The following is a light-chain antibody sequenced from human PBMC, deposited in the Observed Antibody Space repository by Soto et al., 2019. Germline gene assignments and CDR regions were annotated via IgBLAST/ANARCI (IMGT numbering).Light chain of an antibody. CDR2: WAS. CDR3: HQYYTTPPT. J-gene: IGKJ1*01. Sequence: DIVMTQSPYSLTVSLGERATINCKSSQSGLSRSNNRNYLAWYQQKPGHPPTLLLYWASTRESGVPDRFSGSGSRADCTLTISRLQAEDVAVYDCHQYYTTPPTFGQGTKVDI. CDR1: QSGLSRSNNRNY. V-gene: IGKV4-1*01.